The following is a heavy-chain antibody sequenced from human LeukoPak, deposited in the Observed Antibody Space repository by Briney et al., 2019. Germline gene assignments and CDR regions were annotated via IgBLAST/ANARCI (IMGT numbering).Heavy chain of an antibody. V-gene: IGHV1-46*01. CDR2: INPSGGST. J-gene: IGHJ4*02. D-gene: IGHD6-13*01. CDR3: ARERFTGSSWQLYYFDY. CDR1: GYTFTSYY. Sequence: ASVKVSCKASGYTFTSYYMHWVRQAPGQGLEWMGIINPSGGSTSYAQKFQGRVTMTRDTSTSTVYMELSSLGSEDTALYYCARERFTGSSWQLYYFDYWGQGTLVTVSS.